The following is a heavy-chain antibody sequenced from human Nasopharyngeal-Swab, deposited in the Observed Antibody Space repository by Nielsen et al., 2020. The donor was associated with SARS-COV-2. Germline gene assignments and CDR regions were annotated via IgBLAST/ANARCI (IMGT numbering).Heavy chain of an antibody. V-gene: IGHV3-30*04. CDR1: GFVFSTYS. CDR2: ISVDGRSS. Sequence: GGSLRLRCEASGFVFSTYSMHWVRLAPGKGLEWVALISVDGRSSNYADSVKGRFIISRDNSEKTVDLQMNSLRGEDTAVYYCARARGYLTHYYVDVWGSGTTVTVSS. CDR3: ARARGYLTHYYVDV. D-gene: IGHD3-10*01. J-gene: IGHJ6*03.